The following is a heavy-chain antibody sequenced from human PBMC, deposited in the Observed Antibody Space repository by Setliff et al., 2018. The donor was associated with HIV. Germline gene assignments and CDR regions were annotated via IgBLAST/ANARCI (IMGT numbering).Heavy chain of an antibody. CDR2: IYHSGRT. V-gene: IGHV4-38-2*02. J-gene: IGHJ4*02. CDR3: ARRTYPGSYTPYFDY. CDR1: DYSISSGYF. Sequence: LSLTCTVSDYSISSGYFWGWIRQPPGKGLEWIGTIYHSGRTDYNPSLETRATISVDTSKNQFSLRLTSVTAADTAVYYCARRTYPGSYTPYFDYWGQGTLVTGS. D-gene: IGHD1-1*01.